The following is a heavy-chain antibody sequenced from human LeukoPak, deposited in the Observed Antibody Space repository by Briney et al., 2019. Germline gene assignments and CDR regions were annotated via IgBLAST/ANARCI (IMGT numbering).Heavy chain of an antibody. J-gene: IGHJ6*03. V-gene: IGHV4-34*01. Sequence: SETLSLTCAVYGESLSGYYWSWIRQPPGKGLEWIGEINHSGSTNYNPSLKSRVTISVDTSKNQFSLKLSSVTAADTAVYYCARHPLQQWLVRSDYYYYMDVWGKGTTVTISS. CDR1: GESLSGYY. CDR2: INHSGST. D-gene: IGHD6-19*01. CDR3: ARHPLQQWLVRSDYYYYMDV.